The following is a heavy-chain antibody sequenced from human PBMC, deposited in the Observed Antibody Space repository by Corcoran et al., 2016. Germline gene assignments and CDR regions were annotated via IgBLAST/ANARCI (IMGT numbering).Heavy chain of an antibody. CDR2: INHSGST. J-gene: IGHJ4*02. Sequence: QVQLQQWGAGLLKPSETLSLTCAVYGGSFSGYYWSWIRQPPGKGLEWIGEINHSGSTNYNPSLKSRVTISVDTSKNQFSLKLSSVTAADTAVYYWARSTTVGSLDYWGQGTLVTVSS. V-gene: IGHV4-34*01. CDR1: GGSFSGYY. CDR3: ARSTTVGSLDY. D-gene: IGHD4-17*01.